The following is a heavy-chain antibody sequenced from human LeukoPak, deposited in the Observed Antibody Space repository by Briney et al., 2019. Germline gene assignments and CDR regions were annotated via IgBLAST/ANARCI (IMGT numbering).Heavy chain of an antibody. J-gene: IGHJ5*02. D-gene: IGHD3-22*01. CDR1: GFTVSSNY. CDR3: AAWVAVTTTGWFDP. V-gene: IGHV3-66*02. CDR2: IYSGGNT. Sequence: PGGSLRLSCAASGFTVSSNYMSWVRQAPGKGLEWVSVIYSGGNTYYSDSVKGRFTISRDNSKNTLYLQMNSLRPEDTAMYYCAAWVAVTTTGWFDPWGQGTLVTVSS.